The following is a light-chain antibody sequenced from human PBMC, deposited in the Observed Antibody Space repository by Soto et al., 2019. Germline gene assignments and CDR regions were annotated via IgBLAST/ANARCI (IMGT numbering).Light chain of an antibody. CDR3: CSYAGSSTYV. CDR2: EVS. V-gene: IGLV2-23*02. Sequence: QSALTQPASVSGSPGQSITISCTGTSSDVGSYNLVSWYRQHPGKAPELMIYEVSSRPSGVSNRFSGSKSGNTASLTVSGLQAEDEADYYCCSYAGSSTYVFGSGTQLTVL. CDR1: SSDVGSYNL. J-gene: IGLJ1*01.